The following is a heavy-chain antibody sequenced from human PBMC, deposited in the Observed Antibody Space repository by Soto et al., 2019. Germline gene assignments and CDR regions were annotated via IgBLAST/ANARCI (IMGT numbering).Heavy chain of an antibody. CDR2: MNPNSGNT. J-gene: IGHJ4*02. CDR1: GYTFTSYD. CDR3: ARGRRRHWPESYYFDD. Sequence: VRLVQSGAEVKKPGASVKVSYKASGYTFTSYDINWVRQATGQGLEWMGWMNPNSGNTGYAQKFQGRVTMTRNTPISTAYMEMSSLRSEDTAVYYCARGRRRHWPESYYFDDWGQGTLVTVSS. D-gene: IGHD1-1*01. V-gene: IGHV1-8*01.